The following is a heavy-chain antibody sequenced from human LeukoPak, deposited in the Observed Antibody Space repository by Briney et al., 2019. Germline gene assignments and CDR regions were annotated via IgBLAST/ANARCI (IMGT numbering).Heavy chain of an antibody. Sequence: ASVKVSCKVSGYTFTDYYMHWVQQAPGKGLEWMGLVDPEDGETIYAEKFQGRVTITADTSTDTAYMELSSLRSEDTAVYYCARYYDSSGYSGWAFDIWGQGTMVTVSS. CDR3: ARYYDSSGYSGWAFDI. J-gene: IGHJ3*02. CDR1: GYTFTDYY. V-gene: IGHV1-69-2*01. D-gene: IGHD3-22*01. CDR2: VDPEDGET.